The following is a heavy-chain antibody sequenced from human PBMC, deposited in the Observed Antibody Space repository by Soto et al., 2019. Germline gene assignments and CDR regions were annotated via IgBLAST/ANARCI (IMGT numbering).Heavy chain of an antibody. CDR1: GFTFNYYW. CDR2: IQSDGSSP. V-gene: IGHV3-74*01. D-gene: IGHD2-21*02. CDR3: ARGGDPDY. J-gene: IGHJ4*02. Sequence: EVQLVESGGGLVQPGGSLRLSCVASGFTFNYYWMQWVRQAPGKGLVWVSRIQSDGSSPDYVDSVKGRFTISRDNAKNTLYLQMNNLRAEDTAVYYCARGGDPDYWGQGTLVTVSS.